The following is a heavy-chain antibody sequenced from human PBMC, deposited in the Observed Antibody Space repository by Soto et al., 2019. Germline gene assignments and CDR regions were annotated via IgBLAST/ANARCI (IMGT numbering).Heavy chain of an antibody. Sequence: SETLSLTCSVSGVSISSYFWSWIRQAPGRGLEWIGYTYHRGSTNYSPSLKSRVAISLDTSENQFSLKVNSVTAADTAVYYCARIGGYHGPLDYWGQGTPVTVPP. J-gene: IGHJ4*02. CDR1: GVSISSYF. V-gene: IGHV4-59*01. CDR3: ARIGGYHGPLDY. CDR2: TYHRGST. D-gene: IGHD6-25*01.